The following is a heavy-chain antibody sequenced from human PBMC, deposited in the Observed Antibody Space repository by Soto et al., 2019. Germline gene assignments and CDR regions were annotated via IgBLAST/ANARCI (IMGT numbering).Heavy chain of an antibody. Sequence: GGSLRLSCAASGFTFSSYAMHWVRQAPGKGLELVAVISYDGSNKYYADSVKGRFTISRDNSKNTLYLQMNSLRAEDTAVYYCARGVSSGWVYYYGMDVWGQGTTVTVSS. CDR3: ARGVSSGWVYYYGMDV. CDR2: ISYDGSNK. D-gene: IGHD6-19*01. CDR1: GFTFSSYA. V-gene: IGHV3-30-3*01. J-gene: IGHJ6*02.